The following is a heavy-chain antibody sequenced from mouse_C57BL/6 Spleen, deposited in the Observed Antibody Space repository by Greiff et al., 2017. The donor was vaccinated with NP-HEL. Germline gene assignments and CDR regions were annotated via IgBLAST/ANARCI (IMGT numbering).Heavy chain of an antibody. V-gene: IGHV1-64*01. D-gene: IGHD1-1*01. Sequence: QVQLQQPGAELVKPGASVKLSCKASGYTFTSYWMHWVKQRPGQGLEWIGMIHPNSGSTNYNEKFKSKATLTVDKSSSTAYMQISSLTSEDSAVYYCAREEDYGSSPYFDVWGTGTTVTVSS. CDR1: GYTFTSYW. J-gene: IGHJ1*03. CDR2: IHPNSGST. CDR3: AREEDYGSSPYFDV.